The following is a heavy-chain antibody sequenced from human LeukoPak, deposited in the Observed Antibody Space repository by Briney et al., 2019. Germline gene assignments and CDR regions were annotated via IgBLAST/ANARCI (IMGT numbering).Heavy chain of an antibody. CDR3: ARTLRTFNWFDP. J-gene: IGHJ5*02. CDR2: MKEDGSEE. D-gene: IGHD3-16*01. CDR1: GFIFSNYW. V-gene: IGHV3-7*01. Sequence: GGSLRLSCGASGFIFSNYWMSWVRQAPGKGLEWVANMKEDGSEEYYVDSVKGRFTISRDNAKNSLYLQMNSLRAEDTAVYYCARTLRTFNWFDPWGKGTLVTVSS.